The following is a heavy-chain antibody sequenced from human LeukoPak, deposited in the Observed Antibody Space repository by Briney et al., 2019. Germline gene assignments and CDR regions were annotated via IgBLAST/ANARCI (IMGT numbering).Heavy chain of an antibody. CDR3: ARQKGSILTGYSNNWFDP. V-gene: IGHV5-10-1*01. Sequence: GESLKISCKGSGYSFTSYWNSWVRQMPGKGLEWMGRIDPSDSYTNYSPSFQGHVTISADKSISTAYLQWSSLKASDTAMYYCARQKGSILTGYSNNWFDPWGQGTLVTVSS. CDR2: IDPSDSYT. D-gene: IGHD3-9*01. CDR1: GYSFTSYW. J-gene: IGHJ5*02.